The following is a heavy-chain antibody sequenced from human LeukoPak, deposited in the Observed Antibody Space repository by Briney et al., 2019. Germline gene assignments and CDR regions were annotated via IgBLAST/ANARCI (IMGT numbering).Heavy chain of an antibody. V-gene: IGHV4-34*01. CDR2: INHSGST. Sequence: PSETLSLTCAVYGGSFSGYYWSWIRQPPGKGLEWIGEINHSGSTNYNPSLKSRVTISVDTSKNQFSLKLSSVTAADTAVYYCARGVRGYYSNYGVDPWGQGTLVTVSS. J-gene: IGHJ5*02. CDR1: GGSFSGYY. D-gene: IGHD4-11*01. CDR3: ARGVRGYYSNYGVDP.